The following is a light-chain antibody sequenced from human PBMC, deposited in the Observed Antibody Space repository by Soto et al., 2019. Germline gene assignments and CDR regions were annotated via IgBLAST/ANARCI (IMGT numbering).Light chain of an antibody. Sequence: QSVLTQPPSVSGSPGQSVTISCTRISSNIGAGYDVHWYQQLPGTAPKLLIYGNSNRPSGVPDRFSGSKSGTSASLAITGLQAEDEADYYCQSYDSSLSVFYVFGTGTKVTVL. V-gene: IGLV1-40*01. CDR1: SSNIGAGYD. CDR2: GNS. CDR3: QSYDSSLSVFYV. J-gene: IGLJ1*01.